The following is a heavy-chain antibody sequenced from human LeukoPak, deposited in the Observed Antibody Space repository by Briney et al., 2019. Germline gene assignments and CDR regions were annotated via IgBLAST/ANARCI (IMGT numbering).Heavy chain of an antibody. Sequence: SQTLSLTCAISGDSVSSNSAAWNCITQSPSRGLECLGRTYYRSKWYNDYAVSVKSRITINPDTSKNQFSLQLNSVTPEDTAVYYCARGRGDIVVVPAATGFYYYYMDVWGKGTTVTVSS. CDR2: TYYRSKWYN. CDR1: GDSVSSNSAA. CDR3: ARGRGDIVVVPAATGFYYYYMDV. D-gene: IGHD2-2*01. V-gene: IGHV6-1*01. J-gene: IGHJ6*03.